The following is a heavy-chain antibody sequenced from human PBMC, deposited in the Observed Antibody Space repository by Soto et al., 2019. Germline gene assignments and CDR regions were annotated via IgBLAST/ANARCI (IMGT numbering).Heavy chain of an antibody. Sequence: SETLSLTCTVSGGSISSYYWSWIRQPPGKGLEWIGYIYYSGSTNYNPSLKSRVTISVDTSKNQFSLKLSSVTAADTAVYYCARYIHYDILTGYYFWFDPWGQGTLVTVSS. D-gene: IGHD3-9*01. CDR3: ARYIHYDILTGYYFWFDP. V-gene: IGHV4-59*08. J-gene: IGHJ5*02. CDR1: GGSISSYY. CDR2: IYYSGST.